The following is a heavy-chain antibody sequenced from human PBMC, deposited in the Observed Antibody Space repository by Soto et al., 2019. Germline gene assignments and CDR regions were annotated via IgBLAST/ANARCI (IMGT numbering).Heavy chain of an antibody. Sequence: EVQLVESGGTLVQPGGSLRLSCAASEFSFSTSWMHWVRQAPGQGLVWVSRINPDGRTINYADSVKGRFTISRDNAKNTLYRQMNILRVEDTAVYFWATAGNYRLDNWGLGTLVTVSS. CDR3: ATAGNYRLDN. V-gene: IGHV3-74*01. D-gene: IGHD1-1*01. CDR1: EFSFSTSW. CDR2: INPDGRTI. J-gene: IGHJ4*02.